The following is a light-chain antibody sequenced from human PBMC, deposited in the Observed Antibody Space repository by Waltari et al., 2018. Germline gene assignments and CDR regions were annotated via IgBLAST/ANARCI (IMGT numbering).Light chain of an antibody. CDR1: SSNIGSNY. CDR3: AAWDDSLSGSV. V-gene: IGLV1-47*01. Sequence: QSVLTQPPSASGTPGQRVTIPCSGSSSNIGSNYVYWYQQLPGAAPKPLIHRNNQRPSGVPDRFSGSKSGTSASLGISGLRSEDEADYYCAAWDDSLSGSVFGGGTKLTVL. J-gene: IGLJ3*02. CDR2: RNN.